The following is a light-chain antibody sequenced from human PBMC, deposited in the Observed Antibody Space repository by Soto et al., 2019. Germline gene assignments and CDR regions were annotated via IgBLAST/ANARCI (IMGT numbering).Light chain of an antibody. CDR2: DAS. Sequence: VLTQSPGTLSLSPGQRDTLSCRASQSVSSNHLAWYQQKPGQAPRLLIYDASNRATGIPVRVSGSGSGTDYTLTITNLEAEDFAIYYCQQRSNWPWTFGQGTKVDIK. V-gene: IGKV3-11*01. CDR1: QSVSSN. J-gene: IGKJ1*01. CDR3: QQRSNWPWT.